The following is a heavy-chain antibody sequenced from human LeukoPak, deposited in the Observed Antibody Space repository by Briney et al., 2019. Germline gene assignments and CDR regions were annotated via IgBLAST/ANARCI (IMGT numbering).Heavy chain of an antibody. CDR1: GGTFSSYA. Sequence: GSSVMVSCKASGGTFSSYAISWVRQAPGQGLEWMGRIIPILGIANYAQKFQGRVTITADKSTSTAYMELSSLRSEDTAVYYCARSPSQGAFDIWGQGTMVTVSS. CDR2: IIPILGIA. CDR3: ARSPSQGAFDI. V-gene: IGHV1-69*04. D-gene: IGHD6-6*01. J-gene: IGHJ3*02.